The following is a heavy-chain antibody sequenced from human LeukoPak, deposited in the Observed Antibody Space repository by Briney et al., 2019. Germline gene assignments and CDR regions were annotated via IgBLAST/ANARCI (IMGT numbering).Heavy chain of an antibody. CDR1: GFTFSSQA. CDR2: ISGSGGRT. Sequence: WGALRLSCAASGFTFSSQAMSWGRQAPAKGLEWVSAISGSGGRTYYADSVKGRFTISRDNSKTTLYLQMNSLRAEDTAVYYCAKDMPVFDYWGQGTLVTVSS. CDR3: AKDMPVFDY. V-gene: IGHV3-23*01. J-gene: IGHJ4*02. D-gene: IGHD2-2*01.